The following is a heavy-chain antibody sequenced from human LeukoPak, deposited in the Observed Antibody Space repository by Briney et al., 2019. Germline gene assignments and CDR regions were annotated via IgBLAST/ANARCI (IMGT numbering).Heavy chain of an antibody. CDR1: GGSISSYY. J-gene: IGHJ4*02. CDR3: ARAGAYSDYVMYY. Sequence: SETLSLTCTVSGGSISSYYWNWIRQSPGKGLEWIGYIYYSGSTKYNLSLKSRVTISVDTSKNQFSLKLSSVTAADTAVYYCARAGAYSDYVMYYWGQGTPVTVSS. D-gene: IGHD4-11*01. CDR2: IYYSGST. V-gene: IGHV4-59*01.